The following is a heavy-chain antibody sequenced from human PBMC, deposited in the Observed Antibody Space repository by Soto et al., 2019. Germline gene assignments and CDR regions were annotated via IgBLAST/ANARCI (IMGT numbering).Heavy chain of an antibody. J-gene: IGHJ5*02. Sequence: GALRLSCAASGFTFSSYSMNWVRQAPGKGLEWVSSISSSSSYIYYADSVKGRFTISRDNAKNSLYLQMNSLRAEDTAVYYCARTPYDSSGYFGWFDPWGQGTLVTVSS. CDR1: GFTFSSYS. D-gene: IGHD3-22*01. CDR2: ISSSSSYI. V-gene: IGHV3-21*04. CDR3: ARTPYDSSGYFGWFDP.